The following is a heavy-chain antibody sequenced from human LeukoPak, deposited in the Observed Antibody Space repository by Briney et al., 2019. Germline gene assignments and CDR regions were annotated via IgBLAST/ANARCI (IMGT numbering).Heavy chain of an antibody. D-gene: IGHD6-13*01. V-gene: IGHV4-38-2*02. J-gene: IGHJ4*02. CDR3: TREKSGTIVAY. CDR2: IYHSGNT. Sequence: SETLSLTCAVSGYSISSGYYWGCIRQPPGKGLEWIGNIYHSGNTYYNPSLKSRVTMSVDMSNNQFSLKPNSVTAADTAVYFCTREKSGTIVAYWGQGTLVTVSS. CDR1: GYSISSGYY.